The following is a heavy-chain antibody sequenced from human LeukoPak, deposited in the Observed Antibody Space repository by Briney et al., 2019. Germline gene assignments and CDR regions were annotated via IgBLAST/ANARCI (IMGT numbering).Heavy chain of an antibody. D-gene: IGHD6-13*01. CDR2: IHYSGNI. CDR1: GGSISSDY. CDR3: ARGLREGGYTWFDP. Sequence: SSETLSLTCTVSGGSISSDYWSWIRQPPGKGLEWIGYIHYSGNINYISSLKSRATISVDTSTNQFSLRLTSVTAADTAVYYCARGLREGGYTWFDPWGQGTLVTVSS. V-gene: IGHV4-59*01. J-gene: IGHJ5*02.